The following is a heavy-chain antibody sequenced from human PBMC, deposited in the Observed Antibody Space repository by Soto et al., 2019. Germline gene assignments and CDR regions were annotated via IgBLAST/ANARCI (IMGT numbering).Heavy chain of an antibody. D-gene: IGHD3-10*01. J-gene: IGHJ4*02. Sequence: EVQLLESGGDLIQPGGSLRLSCVASGLTFGSRAMSWVRQSPGEGLEWVSTITDTGGDAKYADSVRGRFAISRDNSKNTLYLRMGALRAEDSAIYFCVRGSKDSYPGSRIFDFWGRGTLVTVSS. CDR1: GLTFGSRA. CDR2: ITDTGGDA. CDR3: VRGSKDSYPGSRIFDF. V-gene: IGHV3-23*01.